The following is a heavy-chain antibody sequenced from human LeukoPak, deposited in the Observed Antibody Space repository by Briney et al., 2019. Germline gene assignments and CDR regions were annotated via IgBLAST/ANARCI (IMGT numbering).Heavy chain of an antibody. V-gene: IGHV3-9*01. Sequence: GGSLRLSCAASGFTFDDYAMHWVRQAPGKGLGWVSGINWSSGSIGYADSVKGRFTISRDNAKNSLYLQMNSLRVEDTAFYYCAKDPFSTVTTLRDWGQGTLVTVSS. D-gene: IGHD4-17*01. CDR3: AKDPFSTVTTLRD. CDR1: GFTFDDYA. J-gene: IGHJ4*02. CDR2: INWSSGSI.